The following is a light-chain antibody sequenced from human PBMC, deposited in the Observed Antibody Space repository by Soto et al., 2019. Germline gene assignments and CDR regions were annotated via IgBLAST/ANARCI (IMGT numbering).Light chain of an antibody. Sequence: QSALTQPASISGSPGQSITISCTGTSSDVGGYNYVSWYQQYPGKAPKLMIYDVDNRPSGVSNRFSGSKSGKTASLTISGLQAEDAADYYCSSYTSSSTVIFGGGTKVTVL. J-gene: IGLJ2*01. CDR2: DVD. CDR1: SSDVGGYNY. V-gene: IGLV2-14*03. CDR3: SSYTSSSTVI.